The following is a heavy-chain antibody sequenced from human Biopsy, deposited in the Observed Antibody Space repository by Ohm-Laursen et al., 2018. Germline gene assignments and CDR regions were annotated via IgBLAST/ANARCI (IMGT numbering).Heavy chain of an antibody. V-gene: IGHV3-23*01. D-gene: IGHD2-2*01. J-gene: IGHJ4*02. CDR2: ISANGATS. CDR1: GFTYTTFA. Sequence: SLRLSCAASGFTYTTFAMSWVRQAPGKGPEWVSTISANGATSYYADSVKGRFTISRDNAKNSLHLQMNSLRPEDTAVYYCARTRLSIVIKPAAVVFDNWGQGTLVTVSS. CDR3: ARTRLSIVIKPAAVVFDN.